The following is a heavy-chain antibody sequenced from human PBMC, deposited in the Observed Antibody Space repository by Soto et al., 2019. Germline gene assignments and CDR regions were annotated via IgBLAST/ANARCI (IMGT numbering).Heavy chain of an antibody. J-gene: IGHJ6*02. Sequence: TSETLSLTCTVSGCSISSGGYYWSWIRQHPGKGLEWIGYIYYSGSTYYNPSLKSRVTISVDTSKNQFSLKLSYVTAAETAVYYCARGRELGIPYGYYYGMDVWGQGTTVTVSS. CDR3: ARGRELGIPYGYYYGMDV. CDR2: IYYSGST. CDR1: GCSISSGGYY. V-gene: IGHV4-31*03. D-gene: IGHD7-27*01.